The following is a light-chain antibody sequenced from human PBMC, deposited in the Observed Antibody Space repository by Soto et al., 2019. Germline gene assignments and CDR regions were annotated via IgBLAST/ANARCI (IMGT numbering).Light chain of an antibody. J-gene: IGKJ1*01. Sequence: VLSHSPATLSVDPGETATLSFRASQSVSDNLAWYQQRPGQAPRILIYGASTRATGIPARFSGSGSGTEFTLTISSLQSEDFAVYFCQQYDQWWTFGQGSKVDI. CDR1: QSVSDN. CDR2: GAS. CDR3: QQYDQWWT. V-gene: IGKV3-15*01.